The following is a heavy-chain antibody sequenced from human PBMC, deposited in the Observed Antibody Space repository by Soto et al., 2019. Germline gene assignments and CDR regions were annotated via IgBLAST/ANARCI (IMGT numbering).Heavy chain of an antibody. CDR3: AKSAPFLDDFWSANHYFDY. J-gene: IGHJ4*02. CDR1: GFTFDDYA. Sequence: GGSLRLSCAASGFTFDDYAMHWVRQAPGKGLEWVSGISWNSGSIGYADSVKGRFTISRDNAKNSLYLQMNSLRAEDTALYYCAKSAPFLDDFWSANHYFDYWGQGTLVTVSS. V-gene: IGHV3-9*01. CDR2: ISWNSGSI. D-gene: IGHD3-3*01.